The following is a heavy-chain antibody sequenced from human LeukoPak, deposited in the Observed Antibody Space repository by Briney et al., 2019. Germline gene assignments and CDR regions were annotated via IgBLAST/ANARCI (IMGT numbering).Heavy chain of an antibody. D-gene: IGHD3-10*01. CDR3: ARVGVRGVNQYNWFDP. V-gene: IGHV4-39*07. J-gene: IGHJ5*02. CDR1: GGSISSNNYY. CDR2: IYYSGST. Sequence: SETLSLTCTVSGGSISSNNYYWGWIRHPPGKGLEWIGSIYYSGSTYYNPSLKSRATISVDTSKNQFSLKLSSVTAADTAVYYCARVGVRGVNQYNWFDPWGQGTLVTVSS.